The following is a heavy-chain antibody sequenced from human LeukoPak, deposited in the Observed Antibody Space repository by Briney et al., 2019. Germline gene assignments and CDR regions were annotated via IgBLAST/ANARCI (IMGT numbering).Heavy chain of an antibody. CDR3: ARGANSLDYGDYGGDFDY. J-gene: IGHJ4*02. CDR1: GFTFSSYG. Sequence: GGSLRLSCAASGFTFSSYGMHWVRQAPGKGLEWVAVIWYDGSNKYYADSVKGRFTISRDNSKNTLYLQMNSLRAEDTAVYYCARGANSLDYGDYGGDFDYWGQGTLATVSS. CDR2: IWYDGSNK. D-gene: IGHD4-17*01. V-gene: IGHV3-33*01.